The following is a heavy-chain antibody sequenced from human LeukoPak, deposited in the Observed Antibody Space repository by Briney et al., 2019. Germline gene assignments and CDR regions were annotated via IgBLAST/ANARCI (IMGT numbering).Heavy chain of an antibody. CDR2: ISPYDGNT. V-gene: IGHV1-18*01. J-gene: IGHJ4*02. CDR3: ARTRPTWEGWGFDC. Sequence: ASVKVSCKASGYSFTSFGITWVRQAPGRGLEWMGWISPYDGNTNYAQNLQGRVTMATDTSTTTAYMDLRSLRVDDTAVYYCARTRPTWEGWGFDCWGQGTLVTVSS. D-gene: IGHD1-26*01. CDR1: GYSFTSFG.